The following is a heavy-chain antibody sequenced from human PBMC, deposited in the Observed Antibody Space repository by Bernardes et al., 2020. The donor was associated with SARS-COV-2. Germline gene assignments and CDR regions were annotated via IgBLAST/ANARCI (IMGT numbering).Heavy chain of an antibody. CDR1: GFTFSSYA. CDR2: ISGSGGST. J-gene: IGHJ1*01. V-gene: IGHV3-23*01. CDR3: AKDPSVAGTSRYFQH. D-gene: IGHD6-19*01. Sequence: SLRLSCAASGFTFSSYAMSWVRQAPGKGLEWVSAISGSGGSTYYADSVKGRFTISRDNSKNTLYLQMNSLRAEDTAVYYCAKDPSVAGTSRYFQHWGQGTLVTVSS.